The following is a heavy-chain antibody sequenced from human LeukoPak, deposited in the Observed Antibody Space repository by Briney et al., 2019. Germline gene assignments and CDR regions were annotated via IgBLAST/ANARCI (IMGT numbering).Heavy chain of an antibody. CDR2: ISYDGSNK. CDR1: GFTFSSYG. CDR3: AKDHFVVVTAIHPLTY. V-gene: IGHV3-30*18. J-gene: IGHJ4*02. D-gene: IGHD2-21*02. Sequence: GGSLRLSCAASGFTFSSYGMHWVRQAPGKGLEWVAVISYDGSNKYYADSVKGRFTISRDNSKNTLYLQMNSLRAEDTAVYYCAKDHFVVVTAIHPLTYWGQGTLVTVSS.